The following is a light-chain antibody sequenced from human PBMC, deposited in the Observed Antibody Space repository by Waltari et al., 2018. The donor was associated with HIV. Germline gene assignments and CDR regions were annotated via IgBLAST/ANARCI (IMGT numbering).Light chain of an antibody. CDR1: STDVPTYNY. Sequence: QSALTQPPSASGSPGQSVTISCTGTSTDVPTYNYVSWYQQHPGEAPKILIYEVNKRPSGVPDRFSGSKSGNTASLTVSGLQADDEADYYCTSYEGKNKLVFSGGTKLTVL. CDR3: TSYEGKNKLV. J-gene: IGLJ2*01. V-gene: IGLV2-8*01. CDR2: EVN.